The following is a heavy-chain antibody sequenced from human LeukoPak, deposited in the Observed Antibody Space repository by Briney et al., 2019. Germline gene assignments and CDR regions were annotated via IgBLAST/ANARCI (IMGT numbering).Heavy chain of an antibody. CDR3: AKASYGDYVDFDY. D-gene: IGHD4-17*01. Sequence: GGSLRLSCAASGFTFRGYAMSWVRQAPGKGLKWVSSISGSGDNTYYTASVKGRFTISRDSSKNTLFLQMNSLRAEDTAVYYCAKASYGDYVDFDYWGQGTLVTVSS. CDR2: ISGSGDNT. CDR1: GFTFRGYA. J-gene: IGHJ4*02. V-gene: IGHV3-23*01.